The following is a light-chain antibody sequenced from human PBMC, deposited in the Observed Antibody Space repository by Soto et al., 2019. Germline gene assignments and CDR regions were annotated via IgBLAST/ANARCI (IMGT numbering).Light chain of an antibody. CDR2: DAF. Sequence: DIQMTHSPSTLSASVGDRVTITFRASQSIRSWLAWYQQKPGKAPHLLIYDAFSLESGVPSRFSGSGSGTEFTLTISSLQPDDSAIYYCQQYKDFWTFGQGTKVDIK. J-gene: IGKJ1*01. CDR3: QQYKDFWT. V-gene: IGKV1-5*01. CDR1: QSIRSW.